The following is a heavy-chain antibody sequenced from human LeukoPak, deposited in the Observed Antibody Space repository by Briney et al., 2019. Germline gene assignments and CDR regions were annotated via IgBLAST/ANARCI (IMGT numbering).Heavy chain of an antibody. CDR3: ARDKQWLVRGYFNY. CDR2: ISPNSGGT. J-gene: IGHJ4*02. D-gene: IGHD6-19*01. CDR1: GYTFTGYY. Sequence: GASVKVSCKASGYTFTGYYMHWVRQAPGQGLEWMGRISPNSGGTNYAQKFQGRVTMTRDTSISTAYMELSRLRSDDTAVYYCARDKQWLVRGYFNYWGQGTLVTVSS. V-gene: IGHV1-2*06.